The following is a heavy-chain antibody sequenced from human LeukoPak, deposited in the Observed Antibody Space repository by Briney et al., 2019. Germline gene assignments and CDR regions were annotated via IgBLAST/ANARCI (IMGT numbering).Heavy chain of an antibody. J-gene: IGHJ4*02. CDR3: ARGTSIVGATDC. D-gene: IGHD1-26*01. CDR1: GYTFTGYY. Sequence: ASVKVSCKASGYTFTGYYMHWVRPAPGQGLEWMGWINPNGGGTNYAQKFRGRVTMTRDTSISTAYMDLSRLRSDDTAVYYCARGTSIVGATDCWGQGTLVTVSS. CDR2: INPNGGGT. V-gene: IGHV1-2*02.